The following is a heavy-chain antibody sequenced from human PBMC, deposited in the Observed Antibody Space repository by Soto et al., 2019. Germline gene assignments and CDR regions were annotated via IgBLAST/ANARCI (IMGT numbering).Heavy chain of an antibody. J-gene: IGHJ6*02. Sequence: QLQLQESGPGLVKPSETLSLTCTVSGDSIRSSSYWGWIRQPPGKGLEWIGSIYSTGNTYYNPSLNSQVTISVDTSKNQFSRNVISVTAADTAVYYCRRSSRYSTDVWGQGTTVTVSS. CDR3: RRSSRYSTDV. CDR2: IYSTGNT. D-gene: IGHD6-13*01. CDR1: GDSIRSSSY. V-gene: IGHV4-39*01.